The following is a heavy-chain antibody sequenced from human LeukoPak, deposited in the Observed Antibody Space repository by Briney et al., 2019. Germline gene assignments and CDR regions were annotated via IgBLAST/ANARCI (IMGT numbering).Heavy chain of an antibody. CDR1: GYTFTSYG. D-gene: IGHD3-22*01. V-gene: IGHV1-18*01. CDR3: ARGGGYYDSSGYYPLDI. CDR2: ISAYNGNT. J-gene: IGHJ3*02. Sequence: ASVKVSCKASGYTFTSYGISWERQAPGQGLEWMGWISAYNGNTNYAQKLQGRVTMTTDTSTSTAYMELRSLRSGDTAVYYCARGGGYYDSSGYYPLDIWGQGTMVTVSS.